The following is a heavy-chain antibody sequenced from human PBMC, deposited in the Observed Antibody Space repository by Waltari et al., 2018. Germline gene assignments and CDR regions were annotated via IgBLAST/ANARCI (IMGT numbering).Heavy chain of an antibody. CDR3: AAAGISYYYYYMDV. V-gene: IGHV4-61*02. D-gene: IGHD6-13*01. CDR1: GGSISSGSYY. J-gene: IGHJ6*03. CDR2: IYTSGST. Sequence: QVQLQESGPGLVKPSQTLSLTCTVAGGSISSGSYYWSWIRQPAGKGLEWIGRIYTSGSTNYNPSPKSRVTISVDTSKNQFSRKLSSVTAADTAVYYCAAAGISYYYYYMDVWGKGTTVTVSS.